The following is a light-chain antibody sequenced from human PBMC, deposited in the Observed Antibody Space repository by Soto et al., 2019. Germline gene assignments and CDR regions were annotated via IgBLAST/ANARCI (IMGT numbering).Light chain of an antibody. Sequence: QSALTQPASVSGSPGQSVTISCTGTSSDFGSYNYVSWYQQHPGKAPKLMIYEVNLRPSGVPDRFSGSKSGNTASLTVSGLQAEDEADYYCSSYAGSNNLIFGGGTKLTVL. J-gene: IGLJ2*01. CDR1: SSDFGSYNY. V-gene: IGLV2-8*01. CDR3: SSYAGSNNLI. CDR2: EVN.